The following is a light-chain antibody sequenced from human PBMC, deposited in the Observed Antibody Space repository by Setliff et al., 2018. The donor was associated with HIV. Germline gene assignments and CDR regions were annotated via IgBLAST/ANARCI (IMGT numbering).Light chain of an antibody. CDR2: DVT. CDR3: SSYSGSSTFWV. J-gene: IGLJ3*02. Sequence: QSALAQPRSVSGSPGQSVTISCTGTSSDVGGYNYVSWYQQHPGKAPKLMIYDVTNRPSGVSNRFFGSKSGNTASLTISGLQAEDEADYYCSSYSGSSTFWVFGGGTKATVL. CDR1: SSDVGGYNY. V-gene: IGLV2-11*01.